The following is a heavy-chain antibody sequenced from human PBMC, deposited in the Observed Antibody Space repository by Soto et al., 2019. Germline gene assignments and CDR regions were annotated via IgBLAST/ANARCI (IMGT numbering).Heavy chain of an antibody. CDR2: VYYSGSS. CDR3: VSINAGGWYYFDY. D-gene: IGHD6-19*01. CDR1: GGSIDNSTYY. V-gene: IGHV4-39*02. Sequence: SETLSLTCAVSGGSIDNSTYYWGWIRQPPGKGREWIGSVYYSGSSYYSPSLKSRVTMSVDSSKNHFSLILDSVTAADTAVYYCVSINAGGWYYFDYWGQGILVTVSS. J-gene: IGHJ4*02.